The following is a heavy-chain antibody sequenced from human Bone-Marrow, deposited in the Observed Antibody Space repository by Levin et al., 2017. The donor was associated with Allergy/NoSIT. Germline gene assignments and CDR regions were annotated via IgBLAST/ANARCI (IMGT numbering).Heavy chain of an antibody. CDR3: ATDDVREGYKWAGIY. Sequence: KISCRASGGTFSSFAFSWVRQAPGQGLEWMGTLVPIFGTPNYAQNLQGRVTISADESTSTAYMELSGLRSEDTAVYYCATDDVREGYKWAGIYWGQGTLVTVSS. V-gene: IGHV1-69*15. D-gene: IGHD5-24*01. CDR1: GGTFSSFA. J-gene: IGHJ4*02. CDR2: LVPIFGTP.